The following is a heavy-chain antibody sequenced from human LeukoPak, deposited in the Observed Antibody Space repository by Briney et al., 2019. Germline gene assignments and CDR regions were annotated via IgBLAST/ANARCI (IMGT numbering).Heavy chain of an antibody. V-gene: IGHV1-18*01. CDR2: ISAYNGNT. J-gene: IGHJ4*02. Sequence: VASVKVSCKASGYTFTSYGISWVRQAPGQGLEWMEWISAYNGNTNYAQKLQGRVTMTTDTSTSTAYMELRSLRSDNTAVYYCARGRGIAAAGTIDYWGQGTLVTVSS. CDR1: GYTFTSYG. CDR3: ARGRGIAAAGTIDY. D-gene: IGHD6-13*01.